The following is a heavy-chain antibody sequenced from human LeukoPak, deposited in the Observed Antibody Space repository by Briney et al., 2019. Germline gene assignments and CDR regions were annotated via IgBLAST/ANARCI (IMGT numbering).Heavy chain of an antibody. D-gene: IGHD6-19*01. CDR3: AXGTXYRGWSYYLDF. Sequence: PSXTLSXTCTVSGDSISSRTSDFWGWIRQSPGKGLEWIAEISYIGTTFYNPSLESRVSISLDTSKNQFSLKLSSVTAADTAMYYXAXGTXYRGWSYYLDFWGQGSQVTVSS. CDR2: ISYIGTT. CDR1: GDSISSRTSDF. J-gene: IGHJ4*02. V-gene: IGHV4-39*07.